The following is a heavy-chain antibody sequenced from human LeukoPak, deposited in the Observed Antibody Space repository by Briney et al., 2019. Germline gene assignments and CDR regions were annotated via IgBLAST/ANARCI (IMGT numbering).Heavy chain of an antibody. CDR3: ARGRGYSYDVDY. D-gene: IGHD5-18*01. Sequence: ASVKVSCKASGYTFTSYDINWVRQATGQGLEWMGWMNPNSGNTGYAQKFQGRVTMTRNTSISTAYMELNSLRAEDTAVYYCARGRGYSYDVDYWGQGTLVTVSS. V-gene: IGHV1-8*01. J-gene: IGHJ4*02. CDR1: GYTFTSYD. CDR2: MNPNSGNT.